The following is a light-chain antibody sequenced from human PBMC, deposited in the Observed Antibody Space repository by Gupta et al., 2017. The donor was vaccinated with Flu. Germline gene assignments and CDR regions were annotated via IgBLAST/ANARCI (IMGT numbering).Light chain of an antibody. Sequence: GDALPNQYVYWFQQKPGQAPTLLIYKDIERPSGIPERFSASGSGTTVTLTISGVQAEDEADYYCQSADSTSTYYVFGPGTQVTVL. V-gene: IGLV3-25*03. CDR2: KDI. J-gene: IGLJ1*01. CDR1: ALPNQY. CDR3: QSADSTSTYYV.